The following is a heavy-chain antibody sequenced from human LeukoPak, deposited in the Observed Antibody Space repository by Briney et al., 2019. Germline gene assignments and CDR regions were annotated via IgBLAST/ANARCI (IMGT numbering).Heavy chain of an antibody. CDR2: ISAYNGDT. CDR1: GYTFTSYD. V-gene: IGHV1-18*01. Sequence: GASVKVSCKASGYTFTSYDINWVRQAPGQGLEWMGWISAYNGDTHYAQKFQGRVTMTTETSTSTAYMELRSLRSDDTAVYYCARRGGKNYGDYVVYDKYMDVWGTGTTVTVSS. D-gene: IGHD4-17*01. J-gene: IGHJ6*03. CDR3: ARRGGKNYGDYVVYDKYMDV.